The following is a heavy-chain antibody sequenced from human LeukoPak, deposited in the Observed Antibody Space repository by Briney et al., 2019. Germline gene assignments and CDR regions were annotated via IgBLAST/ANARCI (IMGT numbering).Heavy chain of an antibody. Sequence: ASLKVSCKASGYTFIAYYMHWVRQAPGQGVEWMGWINPKSGGTNYAQKFQGRVTMTRDTSISTVYMELSRLRSDDTAVYYCARDSCSSTSCLSIDDYWGQGTLVTVSS. D-gene: IGHD2-2*01. CDR2: INPKSGGT. J-gene: IGHJ4*02. CDR3: ARDSCSSTSCLSIDDY. V-gene: IGHV1-2*02. CDR1: GYTFIAYY.